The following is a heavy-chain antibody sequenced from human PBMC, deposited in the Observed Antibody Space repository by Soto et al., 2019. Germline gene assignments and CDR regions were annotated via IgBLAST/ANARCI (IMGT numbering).Heavy chain of an antibody. CDR2: IYYSGST. J-gene: IGHJ5*02. D-gene: IGHD6-19*01. CDR3: ARHYSSGSRNWFDP. CDR1: GGSINSSIYF. Sequence: SETLSLTWIVSGGSINSSIYFWVWVRQPPGKGLEWIGSIYYSGSTYYNPSLRSRVTISVDTSKNQFSLKLSSVTAADTAVFYCARHYSSGSRNWFDPWGQGTLVTVSS. V-gene: IGHV4-39*01.